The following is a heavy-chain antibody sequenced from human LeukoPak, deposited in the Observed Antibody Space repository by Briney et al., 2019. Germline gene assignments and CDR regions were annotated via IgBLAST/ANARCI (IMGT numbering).Heavy chain of an antibody. D-gene: IGHD6-13*01. CDR1: GFTFSSYA. CDR3: ARLSTAAAAGYNWFDP. J-gene: IGHJ5*02. CDR2: IRYDGGDK. Sequence: GGSLRLSXAASGFTFSSYAMHWVRQAPGKGPEWVAFIRYDGGDKYYGDSVKGRFTISRDNSKNTLYLHMNSLRPEDTAVYYCARLSTAAAAGYNWFDPWGQGTLVTVSS. V-gene: IGHV3-30*02.